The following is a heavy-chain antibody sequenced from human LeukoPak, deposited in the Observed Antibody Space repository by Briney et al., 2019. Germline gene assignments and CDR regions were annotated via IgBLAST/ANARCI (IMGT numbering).Heavy chain of an antibody. CDR1: GFTFSTYA. J-gene: IGHJ6*03. V-gene: IGHV3-23*01. CDR3: AKGRWGMAGGHYYMDV. D-gene: IGHD3-16*01. Sequence: GGSLRLSCEASGFTFSTYAMSWVRQAPGKGLEWVSAASGSGASTYYADSVRGRFTISRDNSQSTLFLHMNNLRVEDTAVYYCAKGRWGMAGGHYYMDVWGKGTTVIVSS. CDR2: ASGSGAST.